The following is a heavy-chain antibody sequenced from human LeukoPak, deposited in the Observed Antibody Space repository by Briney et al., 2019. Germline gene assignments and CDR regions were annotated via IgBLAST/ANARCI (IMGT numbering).Heavy chain of an antibody. CDR1: GYTFTELS. CDR3: ATTSSLAVVAAENAFDI. V-gene: IGHV1-24*01. Sequence: GASVKVSCKVSGYTFTELSMHWVRQAPGKGLEWMGGFDPEDGETIYAQKFQGRVTMTEDTSTDTAYMELSSLRSEDTAVYYCATTSSLAVVAAENAFDIWGQGTMATVSS. D-gene: IGHD2-15*01. CDR2: FDPEDGET. J-gene: IGHJ3*02.